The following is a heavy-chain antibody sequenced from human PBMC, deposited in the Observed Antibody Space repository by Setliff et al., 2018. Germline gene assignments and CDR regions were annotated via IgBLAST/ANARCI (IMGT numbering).Heavy chain of an antibody. CDR3: ARTCSGSGCYAGLES. J-gene: IGHJ4*02. D-gene: IGHD2-15*01. V-gene: IGHV3-48*02. CDR2: ISFSSSTI. CDR1: GFTFSSYW. Sequence: HPGGSLRLSCAASGFTFSSYWMSWVRQAPGKGLEWVSYISFSSSTIYYADSVKGRFTISRDNAKNSLYLQMNSLRDEDTAAYYCARTCSGSGCYAGLESWGQGTPVTVSS.